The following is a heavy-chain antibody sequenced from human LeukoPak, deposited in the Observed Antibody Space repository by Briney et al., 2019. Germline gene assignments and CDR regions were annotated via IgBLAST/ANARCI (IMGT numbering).Heavy chain of an antibody. Sequence: ASVKVSCKASGYTFTKYGVYWVRQAPGQGLEWMGWINTDTENPTYAQGFTGRFVFSLDTSVSTTYLQISSLKPEDTAVYYCARGIGIGTVLMVHGNMDVWGKGTTVTVSS. CDR3: ARGIGIGTVLMVHGNMDV. CDR1: GYTFTKYG. D-gene: IGHD2-8*01. V-gene: IGHV7-4-1*02. CDR2: INTDTENP. J-gene: IGHJ6*03.